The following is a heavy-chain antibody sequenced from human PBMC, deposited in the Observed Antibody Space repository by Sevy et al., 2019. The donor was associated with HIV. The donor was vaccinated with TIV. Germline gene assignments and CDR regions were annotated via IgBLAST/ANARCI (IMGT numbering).Heavy chain of an antibody. V-gene: IGHV3-23*01. CDR3: AREGCTKPHDY. CDR2: LSFGCGKI. J-gene: IGHJ4*02. Sequence: GSLRLSCAASGFTFNIYSMSWVRQTPGRGLEWVATLSFGCGKINHADSVKGRFTMSRDDSKNAVYLQMNNLRVEDTAIYYCAREGCTKPHDYWGQGTLVTVSS. CDR1: GFTFNIYS. D-gene: IGHD2-8*01.